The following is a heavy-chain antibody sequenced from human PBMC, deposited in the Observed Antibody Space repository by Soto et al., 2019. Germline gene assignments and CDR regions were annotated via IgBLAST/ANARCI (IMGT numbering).Heavy chain of an antibody. Sequence: QVQLVQSGAEVKKPGASVKVSCKASGYTFTSYGISWVRQAPGQGLEWMGWINPYNGNTKYAQKLQGRVTMTTDTATGTAYMDLRRLRSDETAVYYCARDLGAQSVDYWGKGTLVTVSS. D-gene: IGHD1-26*01. V-gene: IGHV1-18*01. CDR1: GYTFTSYG. J-gene: IGHJ4*02. CDR3: ARDLGAQSVDY. CDR2: INPYNGNT.